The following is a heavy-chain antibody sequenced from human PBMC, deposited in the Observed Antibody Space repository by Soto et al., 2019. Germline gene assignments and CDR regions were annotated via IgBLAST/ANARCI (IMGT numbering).Heavy chain of an antibody. V-gene: IGHV1-46*01. J-gene: IGHJ4*02. CDR2: INPGDGTS. D-gene: IGHD3-22*01. CDR3: AREGSGSYLVL. Sequence: ASVKVSCKASGYSLTGYYIHWVRQAPGQGLEWMGRINPGDGTSAYTQQFQGRFFMTRDTSTSTVFMELNSLKSQDTALYFCAREGSGSYLVLWGQGTLVTVSS. CDR1: GYSLTGYY.